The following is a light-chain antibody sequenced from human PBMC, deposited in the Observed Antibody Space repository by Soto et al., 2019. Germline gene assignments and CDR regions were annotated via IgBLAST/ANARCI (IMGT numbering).Light chain of an antibody. CDR1: QSLLNTNAYYY. Sequence: DIVMTQSPLSLPVTPGEPASISCRSSQSLLNTNAYYYLDWYLQRPGQSPQLLIYLASTRASGVPDRFSGSGSGTDYTLKISRVEAEDIGIYYCMQALQTPYTFGQGTKLEIK. J-gene: IGKJ2*01. V-gene: IGKV2-28*01. CDR3: MQALQTPYT. CDR2: LAS.